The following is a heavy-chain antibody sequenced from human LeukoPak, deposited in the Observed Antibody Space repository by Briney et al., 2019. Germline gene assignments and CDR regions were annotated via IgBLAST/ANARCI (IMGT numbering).Heavy chain of an antibody. Sequence: GGSLRLSCVASGFAFSSDAVNWVRQGPGKGLEWISYISSRSDTIHYADSVRGRFTISRDNANSSLFLQMNSLRAEDTAVYYCAKDLKAEIAAAGTGDAFDIWGQGTMVTVSS. J-gene: IGHJ3*02. D-gene: IGHD6-13*01. CDR2: ISSRSDTI. V-gene: IGHV3-48*01. CDR3: AKDLKAEIAAAGTGDAFDI. CDR1: GFAFSSDA.